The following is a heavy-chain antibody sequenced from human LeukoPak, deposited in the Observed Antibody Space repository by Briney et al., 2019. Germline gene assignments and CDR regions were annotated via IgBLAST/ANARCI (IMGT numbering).Heavy chain of an antibody. V-gene: IGHV4-39*02. Sequence: PSETLSLTCTVSGGSISSSSYYWGWIRQPPGKGLEWIGSIYYSGSTYYNPSLKSRVTISVDTSKNQFSLTLNSVTAADTAVYYCAKDLGSGSYYDYWGQGTLVTVSS. CDR1: GGSISSSSYY. CDR3: AKDLGSGSYYDY. J-gene: IGHJ4*02. CDR2: IYYSGST. D-gene: IGHD3-10*01.